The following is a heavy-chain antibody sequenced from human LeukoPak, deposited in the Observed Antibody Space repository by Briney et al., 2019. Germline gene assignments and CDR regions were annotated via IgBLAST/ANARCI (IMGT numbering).Heavy chain of an antibody. CDR3: ARDRVSGFGPDY. J-gene: IGHJ4*02. CDR1: GFSFSSHS. Sequence: PGGSLRLSCAASGFSFSSHSMNWVRQAPGKGLEWVSSVYYADSVKGRFTISRDNAKKSLYLQMNSLRAEDTAVYYCARDRVSGFGPDYWGQGTLVTVSS. V-gene: IGHV3-21*01. D-gene: IGHD3-10*01. CDR2: V.